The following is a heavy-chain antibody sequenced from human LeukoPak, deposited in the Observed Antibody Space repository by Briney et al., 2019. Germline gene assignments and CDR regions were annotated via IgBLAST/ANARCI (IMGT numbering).Heavy chain of an antibody. CDR2: MNPNSGNT. V-gene: IGHV1-8*01. CDR1: GYTFTSYD. J-gene: IGHJ6*02. D-gene: IGHD3-9*01. CDR3: ASTSGYFDRSYYYYGMDV. Sequence: GASVKVSCKASGYTFTSYDINWVRQATGQGLEWMGWMNPNSGNTGYAQKFQGRVTMTRNTSISTAYMELSSLRSEDTAVYYCASTSGYFDRSYYYYGMDVWGQGTTVTVSS.